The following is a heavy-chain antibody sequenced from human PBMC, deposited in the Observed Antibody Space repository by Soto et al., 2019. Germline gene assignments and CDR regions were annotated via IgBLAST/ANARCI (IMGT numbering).Heavy chain of an antibody. CDR1: GGSFSGYY. CDR3: ARPFYGSGRRRQFSYFDY. D-gene: IGHD3-10*01. CDR2: INHSGST. Sequence: QVQLQQWGAGLLKPSETLSLTCAVYGGSFSGYYWSWIRQPPGKGLEWIGAINHSGSTNYNPSLKSRVTLSVDTSKNQFSLKLSSVTAADTAVYYCARPFYGSGRRRQFSYFDYWGQGTLVTVSS. J-gene: IGHJ4*02. V-gene: IGHV4-34*01.